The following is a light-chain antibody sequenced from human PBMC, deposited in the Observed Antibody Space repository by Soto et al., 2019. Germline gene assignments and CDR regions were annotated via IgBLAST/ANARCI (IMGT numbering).Light chain of an antibody. CDR3: QRYNNGPPVT. CDR1: QDINNY. V-gene: IGKV1-27*01. J-gene: IGKJ3*01. Sequence: DIQMTQSPSSLSASVGDRVTITCRASQDINNYLAWYQQKPGKPPKLLIYAASTLQSGVPSRFSGGGSATDFTLTINSLQPEDVATYYCQRYNNGPPVTFGPGTKV. CDR2: AAS.